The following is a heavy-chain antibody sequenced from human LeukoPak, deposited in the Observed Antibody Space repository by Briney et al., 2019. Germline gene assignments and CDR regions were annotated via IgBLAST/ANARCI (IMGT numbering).Heavy chain of an antibody. D-gene: IGHD1-26*01. CDR2: IIPILGIA. V-gene: IGHV1-69*04. Sequence: SVKVSCKASGYTFTGYYMHWVRQAPGQGLEWMGRIIPILGIANYAQKFQGRVTITADKSTSAAYMELSSLRSEDTAVYYCARVDSMGELDLDYWGQGTLVTVSS. CDR3: ARVDSMGELDLDY. J-gene: IGHJ4*02. CDR1: GYTFTGYY.